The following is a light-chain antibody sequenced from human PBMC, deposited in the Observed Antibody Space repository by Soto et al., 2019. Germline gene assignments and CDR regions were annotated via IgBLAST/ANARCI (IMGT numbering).Light chain of an antibody. CDR2: DND. CDR3: GTWESYLSVGV. V-gene: IGLV1-51*01. J-gene: IGLJ2*01. Sequence: QSVLTQPPSVSAAPGQTVTISCSGGGSNIGSNSVSWYQRVPGTAPKLLLYDNDKRPSGIPDRFSGSKSGTSATLGITGLQTADEADYYCGTWESYLSVGVFGGGTKLTVL. CDR1: GSNIGSNS.